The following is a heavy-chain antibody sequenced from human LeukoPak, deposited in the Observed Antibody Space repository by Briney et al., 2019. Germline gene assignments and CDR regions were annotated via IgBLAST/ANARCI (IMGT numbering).Heavy chain of an antibody. CDR2: IWYDGSNK. CDR3: AKGDWEN. CDR1: GFTFSSYG. Sequence: GRSLRLSCAASGFTFSSYGMHWVRQAPGKGLEWVAVIWYDGSNKYYADSVKGRFTISRDNSKNTLYLQMDSLKVEDTAIYYCAKGDWENWGQGTLVTVSS. V-gene: IGHV3-33*06. D-gene: IGHD2-21*02. J-gene: IGHJ4*02.